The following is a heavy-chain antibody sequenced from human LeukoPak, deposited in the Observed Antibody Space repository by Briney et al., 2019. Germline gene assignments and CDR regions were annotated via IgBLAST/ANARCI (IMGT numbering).Heavy chain of an antibody. CDR3: ARGIGYFNYYYYYGMDV. Sequence: SETLSLTCAVYGGSFSSYYWSWIRQPPGKGLEWIGYIYYSGSTNYNPSLKSRVTISVDTSKNQFSLKLSSVTAADTAVYYCARGIGYFNYYYYYGMDVWGQGTTVTVSS. D-gene: IGHD3-22*01. V-gene: IGHV4-59*08. CDR2: IYYSGST. J-gene: IGHJ6*02. CDR1: GGSFSSYY.